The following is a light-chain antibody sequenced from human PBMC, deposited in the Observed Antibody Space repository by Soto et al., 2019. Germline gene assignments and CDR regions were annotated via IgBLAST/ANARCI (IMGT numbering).Light chain of an antibody. CDR1: QSVSSLY. CDR3: QQYGRSPPWT. J-gene: IGKJ1*01. Sequence: EIVLTQSPGTLSLSPGERATLSCRASQSVSSLYLAWFQQKPGQALRLLIYGASTRATGIPDRFSGSGSGTDFTLTISRLEPEDFAVYYCQQYGRSPPWTFGQGTKVDIK. V-gene: IGKV3-20*01. CDR2: GAS.